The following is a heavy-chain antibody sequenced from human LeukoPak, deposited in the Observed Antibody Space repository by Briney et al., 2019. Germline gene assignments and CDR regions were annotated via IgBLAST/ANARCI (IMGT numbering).Heavy chain of an antibody. V-gene: IGHV3-43*02. Sequence: PGGSLRLSCAATGFTFSDYGIHWVRQTPGKGLEWVSLISGDGGITYYADSVKGRFTISRDNIKNSLYLQMNSLRTEDTALYYCAKEALGAVAGAPARLLYYGMDVWPEDTTVTVSS. CDR2: ISGDGGIT. CDR1: GFTFSDYG. J-gene: IGHJ6*01. CDR3: AKEALGAVAGAPARLLYYGMDV. D-gene: IGHD6-19*01.